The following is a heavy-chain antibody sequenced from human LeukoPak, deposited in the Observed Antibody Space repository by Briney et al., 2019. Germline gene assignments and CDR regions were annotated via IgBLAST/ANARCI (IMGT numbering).Heavy chain of an antibody. D-gene: IGHD2-2*01. CDR2: ISAYNGNT. CDR3: ARARGRYCRSTSCLNNWFDP. CDR1: GYTFTSYG. J-gene: IGHJ5*02. V-gene: IGHV1-18*01. Sequence: ASVKVSCKASGYTFTSYGISWVRQAPGQGLEWMGWISAYNGNTNYAQKLQGRVTMTTDTSTSTAYMELRSLRSDDTAVYYCARARGRYCRSTSCLNNWFDPWGQGTLVTVSS.